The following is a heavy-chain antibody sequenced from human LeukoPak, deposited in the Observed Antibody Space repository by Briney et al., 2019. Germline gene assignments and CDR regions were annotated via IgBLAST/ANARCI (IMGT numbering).Heavy chain of an antibody. CDR1: GFTFSSYA. CDR3: ARDLGVEYYYDSSGYYFPSPHYYYGMDV. V-gene: IGHV3-30-3*01. D-gene: IGHD3-22*01. Sequence: PGGSLRPSCAASGFTFSSYAMHWVRQAPGKGLEWVAVISYDGSNKYYADSVKGRFTISRDNSKNTLYLQMNSLRAEDTAVYYCARDLGVEYYYDSSGYYFPSPHYYYGMDVWGQGTTVTVSS. J-gene: IGHJ6*02. CDR2: ISYDGSNK.